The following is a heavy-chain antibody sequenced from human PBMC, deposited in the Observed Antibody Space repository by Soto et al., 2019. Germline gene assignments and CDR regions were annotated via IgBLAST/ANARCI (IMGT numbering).Heavy chain of an antibody. CDR1: GGSISSSSYY. V-gene: IGHV4-39*01. D-gene: IGHD3-3*01. Sequence: SETLSLTCTVSGGSISSSSYYWGWIRQPPGKGLEWIGSIYYSGSTYYNPSLKSRVTISVDTSKNPFSLKLSSVTAADTAVYYCARLNDFWSGYDYGMDVWGQGTTVTVSS. J-gene: IGHJ6*02. CDR2: IYYSGST. CDR3: ARLNDFWSGYDYGMDV.